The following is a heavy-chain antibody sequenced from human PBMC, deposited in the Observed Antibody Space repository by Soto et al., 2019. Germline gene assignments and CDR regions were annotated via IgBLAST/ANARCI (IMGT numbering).Heavy chain of an antibody. CDR3: ARGDSTGCSNGVCSFFYNHDMDV. D-gene: IGHD2-8*01. Sequence: ASVKVSCKASGYSFTDYHIHWVRQAPGQGLEWLGRINPKSGGTSTAQKFQGWVTMTTDTSISTASMELTRLTSDDTAIYYCARGDSTGCSNGVCSFFYNHDMDVWGQGTTVTVSS. V-gene: IGHV1-2*04. J-gene: IGHJ6*02. CDR1: GYSFTDYH. CDR2: INPKSGGT.